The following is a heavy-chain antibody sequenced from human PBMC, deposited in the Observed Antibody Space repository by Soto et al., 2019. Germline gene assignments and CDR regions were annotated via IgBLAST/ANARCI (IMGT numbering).Heavy chain of an antibody. D-gene: IGHD3-16*01. CDR1: GYSLTELS. Sequence: ASVKVSCKVSGYSLTELSIHWVRQAPGKGREWLGGFDPKDGKEVYAQTLEARVTMTEDTATDKVYMELESLRSDDTAVYYCARGGAYYYGLDVWGQGTTVTVSS. CDR2: FDPKDGKE. J-gene: IGHJ6*02. CDR3: ARGGAYYYGLDV. V-gene: IGHV1-24*01.